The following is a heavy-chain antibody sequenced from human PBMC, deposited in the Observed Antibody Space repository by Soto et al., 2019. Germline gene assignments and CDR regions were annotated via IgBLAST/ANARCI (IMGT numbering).Heavy chain of an antibody. CDR1: GGTLIYHY. CDR3: TRNSVQLTV. J-gene: IGHJ4*01. V-gene: IGHV4-59*11. CDR2: IYYSGGA. Sequence: TSLTQPLPCTVSGGTLIYHYWSWIRQPPGMGLEWIGYIYYSGGANYNPSLKSRVTISVDTSKNQFSLKLTSVSVAYTAVYYCTRNSVQLTVWGHGTLVTLSS. D-gene: IGHD6-6*01.